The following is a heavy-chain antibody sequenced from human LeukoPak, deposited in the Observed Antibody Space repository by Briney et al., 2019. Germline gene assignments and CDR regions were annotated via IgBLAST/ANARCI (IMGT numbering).Heavy chain of an antibody. CDR3: ARHFGPRNAEYFQH. Sequence: SETLSLTSTVSGGSISSSIYYWGWIRQPPGKGLEWIGSFYYSGSTYSNPSLKSRVTISVDTSKKQFSLNLSSVTAADTAVYYCARHFGPRNAEYFQHWGQGTLVTVSS. D-gene: IGHD3-3*01. J-gene: IGHJ1*01. CDR1: GGSISSSIYY. V-gene: IGHV4-39*01. CDR2: FYYSGST.